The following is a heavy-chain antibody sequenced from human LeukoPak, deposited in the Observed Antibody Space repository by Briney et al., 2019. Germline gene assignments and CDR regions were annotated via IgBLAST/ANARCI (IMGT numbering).Heavy chain of an antibody. V-gene: IGHV3-7*01. CDR1: GFTFSSYW. CDR3: ARETRMTTVTTYYYYGMDV. Sequence: GGSLRLSCAASGFTFSSYWMSWVRQAPGKGLEWVANIKQDGSEKYYVDSVKGRFTISRDNAKNSLYLQMNSLRAEDTAVYYCARETRMTTVTTYYYYGMDVWGQGTTVTVSS. J-gene: IGHJ6*02. CDR2: IKQDGSEK. D-gene: IGHD4-17*01.